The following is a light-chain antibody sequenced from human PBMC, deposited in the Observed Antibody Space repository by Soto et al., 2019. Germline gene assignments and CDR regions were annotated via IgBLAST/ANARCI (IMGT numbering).Light chain of an antibody. CDR2: GAS. V-gene: IGKV3-11*01. CDR3: QQRSSWPLT. Sequence: EIVLTQSPATLSLSPGERATLSCRASQSLSKSLVWYHQKPGQAPRLLIDGASNRATGIPDRFSGSGSGTDFTLTISSLEPEDFAVYFCQQRSSWPLTFGGGTKVEIK. J-gene: IGKJ4*02. CDR1: QSLSKS.